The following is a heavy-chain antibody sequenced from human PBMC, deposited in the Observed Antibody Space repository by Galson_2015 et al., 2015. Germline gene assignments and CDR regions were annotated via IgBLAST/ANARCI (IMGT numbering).Heavy chain of an antibody. CDR2: IYHSGST. CDR1: GGSISSSNW. D-gene: IGHD4-17*01. Sequence: ETLSLTCAVSGGSISSSNWWSWVRQPPGKGLEWIGEIYHSGSTNYNPSLKSRVTISVDKSKSQFSLKLSSVTAADTAVYYCARLDYGDYGGMDVWGQGTTVTVSS. V-gene: IGHV4-4*02. J-gene: IGHJ6*02. CDR3: ARLDYGDYGGMDV.